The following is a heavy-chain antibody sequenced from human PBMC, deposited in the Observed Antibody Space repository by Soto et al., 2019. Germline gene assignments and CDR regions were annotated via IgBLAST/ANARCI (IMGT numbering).Heavy chain of an antibody. CDR2: SSFDGTQQ. Sequence: GGSLRLPCTASEFSLSSSDMHWVRRAPGKGLEWLAVSSFDGTQQFYGDSVKGRFTISRDNSANRLFLQMNSLRPEDTAVYYCTKDDGYNDSTYYHYFGIDVWGQGTTVTVSS. J-gene: IGHJ6*02. D-gene: IGHD5-12*01. V-gene: IGHV3-30*18. CDR3: TKDDGYNDSTYYHYFGIDV. CDR1: EFSLSSSD.